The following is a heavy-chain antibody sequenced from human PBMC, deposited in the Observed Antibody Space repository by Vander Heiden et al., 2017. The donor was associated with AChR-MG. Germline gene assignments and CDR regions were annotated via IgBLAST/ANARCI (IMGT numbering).Heavy chain of an antibody. CDR2: IRKKAFGGTR. CDR1: GFNFDEYG. CDR3: TRADTVVGAAYYFDF. V-gene: IGHV3-49*04. Sequence: EVQLVVSGGGLEQPGRSLRPSSRPSGFNFDEYGMNWVRQAPGKGLEWVSSIRKKAFGGTREYAASVKDRFIISRDNSESIAYLQMNSLKTEDTAVYYCTRADTVVGAAYYFDFWDQGTLVTVSS. J-gene: IGHJ4*02. D-gene: IGHD1-26*01.